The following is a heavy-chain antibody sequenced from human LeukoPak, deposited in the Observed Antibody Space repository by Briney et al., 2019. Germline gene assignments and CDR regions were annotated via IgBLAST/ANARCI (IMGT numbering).Heavy chain of an antibody. CDR1: GFTFNNYW. CDR2: IKEDGSEK. D-gene: IGHD6-6*01. Sequence: PGGSLRLSCAASGFTFNNYWMSWVRQAPGKGLEWVANIKEDGSEKSYADSVKGRFTISRDNAKNSLYLQMISLRVEDTAVYYCARAGGGVAARGYWGQGAQVTVSS. CDR3: ARAGGGVAARGY. J-gene: IGHJ4*02. V-gene: IGHV3-7*01.